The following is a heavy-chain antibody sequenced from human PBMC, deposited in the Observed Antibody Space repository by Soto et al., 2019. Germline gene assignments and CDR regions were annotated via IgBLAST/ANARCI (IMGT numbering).Heavy chain of an antibody. CDR2: ISGSGGST. D-gene: IGHD5-12*01. J-gene: IGHJ4*02. V-gene: IGHV3-23*01. Sequence: VQLLESGGGLVQPGGSLRLSCAACGFTFSSYAMSWVRQAPGKGLEWVSAISGSGGSTYYADSVKGRFTISRDNSKNTLYLQMNSLRAEDTAVYYCAKDWSPGYSGYQRHYWGQGTLVTVSS. CDR3: AKDWSPGYSGYQRHY. CDR1: GFTFSSYA.